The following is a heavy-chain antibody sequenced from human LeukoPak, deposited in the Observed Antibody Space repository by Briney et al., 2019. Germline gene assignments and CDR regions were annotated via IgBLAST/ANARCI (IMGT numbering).Heavy chain of an antibody. J-gene: IGHJ4*02. CDR2: IYYSGST. CDR1: GGSISSYY. Sequence: SETLSLTCTVSGGSISSYYWSWLRQPAGKGLEWIGRIYYSGSTYYNPSLKSRVTISVDTSRNQFSLKLSSVTAADTAVYYCARGLWFGDENPPYFDYWGQGILVTVSS. D-gene: IGHD3-10*01. CDR3: ARGLWFGDENPPYFDY. V-gene: IGHV4-4*07.